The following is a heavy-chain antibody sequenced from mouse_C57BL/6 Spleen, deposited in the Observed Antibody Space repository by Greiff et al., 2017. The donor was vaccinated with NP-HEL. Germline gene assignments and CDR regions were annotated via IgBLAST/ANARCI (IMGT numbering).Heavy chain of an antibody. CDR1: GYTFPSYT. CDR3: ARKDYYGSSCVDV. V-gene: IGHV1-4*01. D-gene: IGHD1-1*01. CDR2: INPSSGYT. J-gene: IGHJ1*03. Sequence: QVQLQQSGAELARPGASVKMSCKASGYTFPSYTMHWVKQRPGQGLEWIGYINPSSGYTKYNQKFKDKATLTADKSSSTAYMQLSSLTSEDSAVYYGARKDYYGSSCVDVWGTGTTVTVSS.